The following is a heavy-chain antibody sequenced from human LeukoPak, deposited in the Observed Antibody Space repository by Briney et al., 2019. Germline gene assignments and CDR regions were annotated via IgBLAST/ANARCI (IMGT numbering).Heavy chain of an antibody. V-gene: IGHV1-8*02. CDR2: INPNSGNT. J-gene: IGHJ4*02. CDR1: GYTFTGYY. Sequence: ASVKVSCKASGYTFTGYYMHWVRQAPGQGLEWMGWINPNSGNTGYAQKFQGRVTMTRNTSISTAYMELSSLRSEDTAVYYCAIIFSYYYDSSVLFDYWGQGTLVTVSS. D-gene: IGHD3-22*01. CDR3: AIIFSYYYDSSVLFDY.